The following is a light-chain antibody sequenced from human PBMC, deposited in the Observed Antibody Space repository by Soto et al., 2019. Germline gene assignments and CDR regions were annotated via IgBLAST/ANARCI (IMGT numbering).Light chain of an antibody. CDR3: QQYASYPWT. CDR1: QSLSGW. Sequence: DIQLTQTPSTLSASIGDRVTITRRASQSLSGWLAWYQQTPGKAPKLLISDAFRLESGVPSRFRGSGSGTEFSLTITSLQPGDSATFYCQQYASYPWTFGRGTKVDI. V-gene: IGKV1-5*01. CDR2: DAF. J-gene: IGKJ1*01.